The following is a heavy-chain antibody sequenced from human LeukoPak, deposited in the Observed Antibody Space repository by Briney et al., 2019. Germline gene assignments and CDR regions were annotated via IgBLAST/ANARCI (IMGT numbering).Heavy chain of an antibody. CDR1: GFTFSSYS. Sequence: PGGSLRLSCAASGFTFSSYSMNCVRQAPGEGLEWVSSISSSSSYIYYAGSVKGRFTISRDNAKNSLYLQMNSLRAEDTAVYYCARDSADGSIAVAGTPDYWGQGTLVTVSS. V-gene: IGHV3-21*01. CDR2: ISSSSSYI. CDR3: ARDSADGSIAVAGTPDY. D-gene: IGHD6-19*01. J-gene: IGHJ4*02.